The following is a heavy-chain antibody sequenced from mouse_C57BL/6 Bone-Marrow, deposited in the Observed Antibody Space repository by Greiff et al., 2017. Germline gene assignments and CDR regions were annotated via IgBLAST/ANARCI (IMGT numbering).Heavy chain of an antibody. CDR3: ARTTTGVATQYFDV. CDR2: IDPSDSET. J-gene: IGHJ1*03. D-gene: IGHD1-1*01. CDR1: GYTFTSYW. V-gene: IGHV1-52*01. Sequence: QVQLQQPGAELVRPGSSVKLSCKASGYTFTSYWMHWVKQRPIQGLEWIGNIDPSDSETHYNQKFKDKATLTVDKSSSTAYMQLSSLTSEDSAVYYCARTTTGVATQYFDVWGTGTTVTVSS.